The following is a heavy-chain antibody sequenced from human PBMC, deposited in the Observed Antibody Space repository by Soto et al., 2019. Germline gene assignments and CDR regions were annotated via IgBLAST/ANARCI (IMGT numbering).Heavy chain of an antibody. Sequence: QVQLVPSGAEVKKPRSSVKVSCKASGGTFSSYAISWVRQAPGQGLEWMGGFIPMFNRPHSARKFQGRVTITADESTSTAYMDLSSLRSEDTAVYYCARGQFHHVSNYYYVLDVWGQGTTVTVSS. CDR1: GGTFSSYA. V-gene: IGHV1-69*01. J-gene: IGHJ6*02. CDR3: ARGQFHHVSNYYYVLDV. CDR2: FIPMFNRP.